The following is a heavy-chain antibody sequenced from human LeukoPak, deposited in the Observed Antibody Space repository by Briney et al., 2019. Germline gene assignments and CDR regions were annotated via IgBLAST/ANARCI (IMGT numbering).Heavy chain of an antibody. CDR3: ARSLTAAAGNLGY. V-gene: IGHV3-9*01. Sequence: GRSLRLSCAASGFTFDDYAMQWVRQAPGKGLEWVSGISWNSGSIGYADSVKGRFTISRDNAKNSLYLQMNSLRAEDTAVYYCARSLTAAAGNLGYWGQGTLITVSS. CDR2: ISWNSGSI. J-gene: IGHJ4*02. D-gene: IGHD6-13*01. CDR1: GFTFDDYA.